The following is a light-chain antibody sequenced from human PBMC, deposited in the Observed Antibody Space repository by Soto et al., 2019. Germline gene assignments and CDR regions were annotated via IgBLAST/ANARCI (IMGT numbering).Light chain of an antibody. CDR2: DNN. Sequence: QSVLTRPPSVSGAPGQSVTISCAGSSSNIGAGYDVHWYQQLPGTAPKLLIYDNNNRPSGVPDRFSGSKSGTSASLAITGLQAEDEADYYCQSYDSSLSDDVFGTGTKVTVL. CDR3: QSYDSSLSDDV. V-gene: IGLV1-40*01. J-gene: IGLJ1*01. CDR1: SSNIGAGYD.